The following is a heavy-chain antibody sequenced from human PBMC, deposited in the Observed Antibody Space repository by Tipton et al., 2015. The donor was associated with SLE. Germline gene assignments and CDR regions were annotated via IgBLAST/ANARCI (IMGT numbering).Heavy chain of an antibody. Sequence: TLSLTCTVSGDSIRSSGYFWGWIRQPPGKGLEWIGSIFHIGNTYYNPSLKSRVTISVDRSKNQFSLRLSSVTAADTAVYYCARDRVGVVPLFDCWGQGALVTVSS. V-gene: IGHV4-39*07. D-gene: IGHD3-3*01. CDR1: GDSIRSSGYF. CDR3: ARDRVGVVPLFDC. CDR2: IFHIGNT. J-gene: IGHJ4*02.